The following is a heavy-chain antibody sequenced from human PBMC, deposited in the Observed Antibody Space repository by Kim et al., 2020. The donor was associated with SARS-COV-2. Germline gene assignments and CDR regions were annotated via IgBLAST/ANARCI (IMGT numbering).Heavy chain of an antibody. CDR3: ASQGNNYYGSAFDI. CDR2: ISSSSSYI. D-gene: IGHD3-10*01. J-gene: IGHJ3*02. CDR1: GFTFSSYS. V-gene: IGHV3-21*01. Sequence: GGSLRLSCAASGFTFSSYSMNWVRQAPGKGLEWVSSISSSSSYIYYADSVKGRFTISRDNAKNSLYLQMNSLRAEDTAVYYCASQGNNYYGSAFDIWGQGTMVTVSS.